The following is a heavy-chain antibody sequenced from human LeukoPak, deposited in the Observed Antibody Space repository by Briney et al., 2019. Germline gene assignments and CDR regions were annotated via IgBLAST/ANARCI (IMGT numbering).Heavy chain of an antibody. Sequence: GESLVISCKGSGYSFTSYWIGWVRQMPGKGLEWMGIIYPGDSDTRYSPSFQGQVTISADKSISTAYLQWSSLKASDTAMYYCARRGYCGGDCYSEVDYWGQGTLVTVSS. CDR1: GYSFTSYW. D-gene: IGHD2-21*02. V-gene: IGHV5-51*01. J-gene: IGHJ4*02. CDR2: IYPGDSDT. CDR3: ARRGYCGGDCYSEVDY.